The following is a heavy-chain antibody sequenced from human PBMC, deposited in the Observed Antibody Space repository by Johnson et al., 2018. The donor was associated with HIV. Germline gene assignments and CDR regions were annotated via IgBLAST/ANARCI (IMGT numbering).Heavy chain of an antibody. D-gene: IGHD5-12*01. J-gene: IGHJ3*02. CDR3: AKGLYSGYEDDAFDI. CDR1: GFTVSSIY. V-gene: IGHV3-23*04. CDR2: ISGSGGST. Sequence: QLVESGGGLVQPGGSLKLSCAASGFTVSSIYMSWVRQAPGKGLEWVSAISGSGGSTYYADSVKGRFTISRDNSKNTLYLQMNSLRAEDTAVYYCAKGLYSGYEDDAFDIWGQGTMVTVSS.